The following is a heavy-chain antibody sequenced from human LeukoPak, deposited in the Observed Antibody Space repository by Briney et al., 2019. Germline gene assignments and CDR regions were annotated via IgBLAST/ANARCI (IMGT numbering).Heavy chain of an antibody. V-gene: IGHV3-7*03. Sequence: GGSLRLSCAASGFTFSSYWMSWVRQAPGKGLEWVANMKQDGSEKYYVDSVEGRFTISRDNAKNSLYLQMNSLRSEDTAVYYCARDRYGYCSSTSCPYFDLWGRGTLVTVSS. CDR3: ARDRYGYCSSTSCPYFDL. CDR1: GFTFSSYW. D-gene: IGHD2-2*01. J-gene: IGHJ2*01. CDR2: MKQDGSEK.